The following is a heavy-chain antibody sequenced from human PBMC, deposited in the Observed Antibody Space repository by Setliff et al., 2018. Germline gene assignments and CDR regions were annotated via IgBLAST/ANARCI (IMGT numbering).Heavy chain of an antibody. CDR3: ARMSALGEVDY. CDR2: IYYSGST. CDR1: GGSISSYY. J-gene: IGHJ4*02. D-gene: IGHD3-10*01. Sequence: SETLSLTCTVSGGSISSYYWSWIRQPPGKGLEWIGYIYYSGSTNYNPSLKSRVTISVDTSKNQFSLKLSSVTAADTAVYYCARMSALGEVDYWGQGTLVTVSS. V-gene: IGHV4-59*01.